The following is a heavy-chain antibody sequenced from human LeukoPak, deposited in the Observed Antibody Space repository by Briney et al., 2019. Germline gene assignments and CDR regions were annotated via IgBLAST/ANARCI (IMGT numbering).Heavy chain of an antibody. CDR1: GGSISSYY. J-gene: IGHJ3*02. D-gene: IGHD2-15*01. CDR2: IYSSGNT. CDR3: AREGYCSGGSCQNDAFDI. V-gene: IGHV4-4*07. Sequence: SETLSLTCTVSGGSISSYYWSWIRQAAGKGLEWIGRIYSSGNTNYNPSLQSQVTISVDTSKNQFSLKLSSVTAADTAVYYCAREGYCSGGSCQNDAFDIWGQGTMVTVSS.